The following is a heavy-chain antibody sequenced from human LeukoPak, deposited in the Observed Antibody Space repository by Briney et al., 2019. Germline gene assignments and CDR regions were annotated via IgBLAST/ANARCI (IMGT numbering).Heavy chain of an antibody. CDR1: GGSISTYY. D-gene: IGHD5-18*01. V-gene: IGHV4-59*01. CDR2: IYNSGST. Sequence: PSETLSLTFTVSGGSISTYYWSWVRLPPGKGLEWIGYIYNSGSTKYNPSLKSRVTVSVDTSKNQLSLKLSSVTAADTAVYYCARARPDTAMAVDYWGQGTLVTVSS. J-gene: IGHJ4*02. CDR3: ARARPDTAMAVDY.